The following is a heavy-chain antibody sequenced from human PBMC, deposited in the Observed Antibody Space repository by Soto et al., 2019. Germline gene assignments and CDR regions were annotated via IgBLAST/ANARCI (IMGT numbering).Heavy chain of an antibody. Sequence: SETLSLACTVSGDSVNSNNVYWGWVRQPPGRRLEFIGNVYYSGSTYYNPAFESRVTISVDTSKNQFSLRLTSVTAADTAVYYCAIHIQVAGTHWGQGTLVTVSS. J-gene: IGHJ4*02. D-gene: IGHD6-19*01. V-gene: IGHV4-39*01. CDR1: GDSVNSNNVY. CDR2: VYYSGST. CDR3: AIHIQVAGTH.